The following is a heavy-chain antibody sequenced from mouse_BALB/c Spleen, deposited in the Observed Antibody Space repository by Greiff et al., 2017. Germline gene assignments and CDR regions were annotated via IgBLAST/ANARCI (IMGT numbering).Heavy chain of an antibody. CDR2: ISSGGSYT. Sequence: EVKLVESGGDLVKPGGSLKLSCAASGFTFSSYGMSWVRQTPDKRLEWVATISSGGSYTYYPDSVKGRFTISRDNAKNTQYLQMSSLKSEDTAMYYCARPFITTAHFDYWGQGTTLTVSS. V-gene: IGHV5-6*01. D-gene: IGHD1-2*01. CDR3: ARPFITTAHFDY. J-gene: IGHJ2*01. CDR1: GFTFSSYG.